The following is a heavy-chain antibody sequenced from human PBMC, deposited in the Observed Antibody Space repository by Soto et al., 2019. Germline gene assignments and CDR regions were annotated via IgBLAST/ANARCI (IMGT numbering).Heavy chain of an antibody. Sequence: GGSLRLSCAASGFTFSSYGMHWVRQAPGKGLEWVAVISYDGSNKYYADSVKGRFTISRDNSKNTLYLQMNSLRAEDTAVYYCAKDQRNDGLPRNLIDYWGQGTLVTVSS. CDR2: ISYDGSNK. D-gene: IGHD1-1*01. V-gene: IGHV3-30*18. J-gene: IGHJ4*02. CDR3: AKDQRNDGLPRNLIDY. CDR1: GFTFSSYG.